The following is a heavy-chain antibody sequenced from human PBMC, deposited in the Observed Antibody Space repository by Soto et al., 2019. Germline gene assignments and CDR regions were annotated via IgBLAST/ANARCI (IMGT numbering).Heavy chain of an antibody. CDR1: GFTFSSYA. CDR2: ISSNGGST. D-gene: IGHD2-2*01. J-gene: IGHJ4*02. Sequence: GGSLRLSCSASGFTFSSYAMHWVRQAPGKGLEYVSAISSNGGSTYYADSVKGRFTIFRDNSKNTLYLQMSSLRAEDTAVYYCVKDRGYCSSTSCYLFDYWGQGTLVTVSS. CDR3: VKDRGYCSSTSCYLFDY. V-gene: IGHV3-64D*08.